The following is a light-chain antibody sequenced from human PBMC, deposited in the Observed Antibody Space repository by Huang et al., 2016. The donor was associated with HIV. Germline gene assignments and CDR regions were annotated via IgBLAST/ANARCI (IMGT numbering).Light chain of an antibody. Sequence: EVVMTQSPVTLSVSPGERATLSCRASQSVNNKLAWFQQKPGQAPRLRIHDASIRATGIPDRFSGSGSGTEFTLTISSLQSEDVAVYYCQQYNNWPPWTFGQGTKVEIK. CDR2: DAS. V-gene: IGKV3-15*01. J-gene: IGKJ1*01. CDR1: QSVNNK. CDR3: QQYNNWPPWT.